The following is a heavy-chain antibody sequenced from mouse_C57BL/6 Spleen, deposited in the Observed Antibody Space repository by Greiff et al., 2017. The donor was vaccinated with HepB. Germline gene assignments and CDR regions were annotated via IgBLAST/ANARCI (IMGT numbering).Heavy chain of an antibody. CDR1: GYSFTGYY. CDR3: ARGDYGNYFDY. Sequence: VQLQQSGPELVKPGASVKISCKASGYSFTGYYMNWVKQSPEKSLEWIGEINPSTGGTTYNQKFKAKATLTVDKSSSTAYMQLKSLTSEDSAVYYCARGDYGNYFDYWGQGTTLTVSS. J-gene: IGHJ2*01. CDR2: INPSTGGT. D-gene: IGHD2-1*01. V-gene: IGHV1-42*01.